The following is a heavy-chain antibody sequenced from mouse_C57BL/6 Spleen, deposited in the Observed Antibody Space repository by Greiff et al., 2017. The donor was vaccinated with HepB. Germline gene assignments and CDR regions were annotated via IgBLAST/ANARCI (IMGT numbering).Heavy chain of an antibody. CDR1: GFSLTSYG. J-gene: IGHJ1*03. Sequence: QVQLKQSGPGLVQPSQSLSITCTVSGFSLTSYGVHWVRQSPGKGLEWLGVIWRGGSTDYNAAFMSRLSITKDNSKSQVFFKMNRLQADDTAIHYCAKKAGSSYWYFDVWGTGTTVTVSS. CDR3: AKKAGSSYWYFDV. CDR2: IWRGGST. V-gene: IGHV2-5*01. D-gene: IGHD1-1*01.